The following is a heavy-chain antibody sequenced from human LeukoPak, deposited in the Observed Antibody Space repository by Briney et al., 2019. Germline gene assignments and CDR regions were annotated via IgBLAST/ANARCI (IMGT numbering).Heavy chain of an antibody. J-gene: IGHJ3*02. CDR3: ARARYCSSISCREAFDI. Sequence: PGGSLRLSCAASGFTFSNYGMHWVRQAPGKGLESVAIISYDGSNKNYVDSVKGRFTISRDNSKNTLYLQMNSLRAEGTAVYYCARARYCSSISCREAFDIWGQGTMVTVSS. D-gene: IGHD2-2*01. V-gene: IGHV3-30*03. CDR2: ISYDGSNK. CDR1: GFTFSNYG.